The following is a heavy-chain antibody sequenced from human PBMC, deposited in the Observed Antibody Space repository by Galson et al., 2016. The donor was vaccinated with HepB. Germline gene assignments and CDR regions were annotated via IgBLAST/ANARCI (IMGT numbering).Heavy chain of an antibody. CDR3: ATPVKYFDFWSGSTPFDY. CDR1: GGTFSNYG. V-gene: IGHV1-69*13. Sequence: SVKVSCKASGGTFSNYGISWVRQAPGQGLEWMGGIIINSGTANYAQKFQGRVTITADESTRTAYMELSSLRSEDTAVYYCATPVKYFDFWSGSTPFDYWGQGTLVTVSS. J-gene: IGHJ4*02. D-gene: IGHD3-3*01. CDR2: IIINSGTA.